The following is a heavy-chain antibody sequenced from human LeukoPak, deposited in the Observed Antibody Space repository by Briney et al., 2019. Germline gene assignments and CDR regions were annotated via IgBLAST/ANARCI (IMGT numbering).Heavy chain of an antibody. J-gene: IGHJ5*02. V-gene: IGHV4-39*01. D-gene: IGHD3-10*01. CDR3: AGRITMVRGGFDP. Sequence: SETLSLTCTVSGGSISSSSYYWGWIRQPPGKGLEWIGSIYYSGSTYYNPSLKSRVTISVDTSKNRFSLKLSSVTAADTAVYYCAGRITMVRGGFDPWGQGTLVTVSS. CDR2: IYYSGST. CDR1: GGSISSSSYY.